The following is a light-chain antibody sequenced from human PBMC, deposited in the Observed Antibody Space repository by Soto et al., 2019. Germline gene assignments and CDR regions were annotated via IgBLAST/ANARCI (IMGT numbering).Light chain of an antibody. CDR1: QDISNY. Sequence: DIQMTQSPSSRSASVGDRVTITCRASQDISNYLAWYQQQPGKVPNLLIYAASTLQSGVPSRFSGSGSGTDFTLTISSLQPEDVATYYCQRYNSAPYTFGQGTKLEIK. J-gene: IGKJ2*01. V-gene: IGKV1-27*01. CDR3: QRYNSAPYT. CDR2: AAS.